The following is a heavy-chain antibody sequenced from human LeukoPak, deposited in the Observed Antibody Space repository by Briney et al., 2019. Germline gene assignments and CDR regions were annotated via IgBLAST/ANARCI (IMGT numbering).Heavy chain of an antibody. CDR1: GFTFSSYD. D-gene: IGHD6-19*01. CDR2: LSRSGGSA. Sequence: PGGSLRLSCAASGFTFSSYDMTWVRQAPGKGLEWVSSLSRSGGSAYSADSVKGRFTISRDNSKNTPYLHMNTLRAEDTAVYYCASGWYYFDFWGQGTLVTVSS. J-gene: IGHJ4*02. CDR3: ASGWYYFDF. V-gene: IGHV3-23*01.